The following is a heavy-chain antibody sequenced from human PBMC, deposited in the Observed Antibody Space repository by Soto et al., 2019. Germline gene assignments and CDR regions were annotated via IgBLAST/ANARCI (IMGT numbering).Heavy chain of an antibody. CDR3: ARDKRYYGSGSSIFDY. J-gene: IGHJ4*02. D-gene: IGHD3-10*01. CDR2: ISAYNGNT. V-gene: IGHV1-18*04. Sequence: ASVKVSRKASGYTFTSYGISWVRQAPGQGLEWMGWISAYNGNTNYAQKLQGRVTMTTDTSTSTAYMELRSLRSDDTAVYYCARDKRYYGSGSSIFDYWGQGTLFTVSS. CDR1: GYTFTSYG.